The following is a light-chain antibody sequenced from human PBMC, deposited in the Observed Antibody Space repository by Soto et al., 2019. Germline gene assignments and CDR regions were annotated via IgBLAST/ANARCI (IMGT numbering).Light chain of an antibody. J-gene: IGKJ1*01. CDR1: QSVSSSY. CDR2: GAS. V-gene: IGKV3-20*01. Sequence: EIVLTQSPGTLSLSPGERATLSCRASQSVSSSYLAWYQQKPGQAPRLLIYGASSRATGIPDRFSRSGSGIDFTLTISRLEPEDFSVYYCKQYGSSGRTFGQGTKVEIK. CDR3: KQYGSSGRT.